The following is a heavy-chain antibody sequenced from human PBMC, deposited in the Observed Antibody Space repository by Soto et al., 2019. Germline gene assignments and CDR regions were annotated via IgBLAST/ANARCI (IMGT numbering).Heavy chain of an antibody. D-gene: IGHD2-2*01. Sequence: GGSLRLSCAASGFTFSSYGMHWVRQAPGKGLEWVAVIWYDGSNKYYADSVKGRFTISRDNSKNTLYLQMNSLRAEDTAVYYCARLGYCSSTSCHRYYYYGMDVWGQGTTVTASS. V-gene: IGHV3-33*01. CDR1: GFTFSSYG. CDR2: IWYDGSNK. CDR3: ARLGYCSSTSCHRYYYYGMDV. J-gene: IGHJ6*02.